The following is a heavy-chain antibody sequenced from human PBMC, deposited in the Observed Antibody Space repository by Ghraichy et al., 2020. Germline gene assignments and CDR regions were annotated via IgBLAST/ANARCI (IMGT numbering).Heavy chain of an antibody. CDR1: GFTFSSFA. CDR3: ARVQRAIYWNDYFDP. CDR2: MSYDGSKT. V-gene: IGHV3-30-3*01. Sequence: GGSLRLSCAASGFTFSSFAMHWVRQAPGKGLEWVAVMSYDGSKTNYADSVKGRFTISRDNSKNTLYLQMNSLRAEDTAVYYCARVQRAIYWNDYFDPWGQGTLVTVSS. J-gene: IGHJ4*02. D-gene: IGHD1-1*01.